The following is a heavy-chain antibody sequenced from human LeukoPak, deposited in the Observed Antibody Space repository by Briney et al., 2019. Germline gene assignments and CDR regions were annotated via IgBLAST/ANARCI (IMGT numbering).Heavy chain of an antibody. CDR1: GYSFTSYW. Sequence: GESLKISCKGSGYSFTSYWIGWVRQMPGKGLEWMGIIYPGDSDTRYSPSFQVQVTISADKSITTAYLQWSSLKASDTAMYYCARQGMVRGVIEYFDYWGQGTLVTVSS. CDR3: ARQGMVRGVIEYFDY. D-gene: IGHD3-10*01. V-gene: IGHV5-51*01. CDR2: IYPGDSDT. J-gene: IGHJ4*02.